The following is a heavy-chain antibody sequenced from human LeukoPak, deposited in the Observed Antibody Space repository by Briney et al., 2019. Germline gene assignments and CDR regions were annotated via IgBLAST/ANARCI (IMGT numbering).Heavy chain of an antibody. J-gene: IGHJ4*02. CDR1: GYTFTGYY. CDR2: INPNSGGT. CDR3: ARNDYGDFDY. Sequence: ASVKVSCKASGYTFTGYYINWVRQAPGQGLEWMGWINPNSGGTNCAQKFQGRVTMTRDTSISTAYMELSRLRSDDTAVYYCARNDYGDFDYWGQGTLVTVSS. V-gene: IGHV1-2*02. D-gene: IGHD4-17*01.